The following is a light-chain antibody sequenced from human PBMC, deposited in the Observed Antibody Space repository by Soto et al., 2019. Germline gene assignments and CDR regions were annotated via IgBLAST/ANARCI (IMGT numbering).Light chain of an antibody. CDR3: SLYTSSSTPVV. CDR1: SSDVGGYNF. Sequence: QSALTQPASVSGSPGQSITISCTGTSSDVGGYNFVSWYQQHPDKAPKLMIYDVSYRPSGVSTRFSGSKSGNTASLTISGLQAEDEADYYCSLYTSSSTPVVFGGGTQLTVL. CDR2: DVS. V-gene: IGLV2-14*01. J-gene: IGLJ2*01.